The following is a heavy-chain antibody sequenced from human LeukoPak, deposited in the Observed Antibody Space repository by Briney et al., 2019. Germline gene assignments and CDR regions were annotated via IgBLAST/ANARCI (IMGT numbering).Heavy chain of an antibody. Sequence: TSETLSLTCTVSGGSISSYYWSWIRQPAGKGLEWIGRIYTSGSTNYNPSLKSRVTMSVDTSKNQFSLKLSSVTAADTAVYYCARDLFEVAAAGTWCWFDPWGQGTLVTVSS. CDR2: IYTSGST. CDR3: ARDLFEVAAAGTWCWFDP. J-gene: IGHJ5*02. V-gene: IGHV4-4*07. D-gene: IGHD6-13*01. CDR1: GGSISSYY.